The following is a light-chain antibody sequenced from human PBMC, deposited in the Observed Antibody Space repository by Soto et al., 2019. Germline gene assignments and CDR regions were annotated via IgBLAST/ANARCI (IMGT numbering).Light chain of an antibody. J-gene: IGKJ2*02. Sequence: DVQITQSPSTLSASVGDRVTITCRASQSISSWLAWYQQKPGKAPKLLIYKASSLESGVPSRFSGSGSGTEFTLTISILQPDDFATYYCQQYNSYSRTFGQGTKLEIK. CDR3: QQYNSYSRT. V-gene: IGKV1-5*03. CDR1: QSISSW. CDR2: KAS.